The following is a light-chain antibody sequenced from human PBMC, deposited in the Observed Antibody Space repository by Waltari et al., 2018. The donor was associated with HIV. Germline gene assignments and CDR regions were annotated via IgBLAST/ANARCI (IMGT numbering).Light chain of an antibody. J-gene: IGLJ3*02. CDR2: KVD. CDR1: DSDFGFYNF. CDR3: ASYTANDTVM. Sequence: SGLTQPASVSGFPGQSITISCTGADSDFGFYNFVSWYHQHPGKVPKVILSKVDSRASVVSDRVSGSKSGNTASLTISGLRTEDEGVYFCASYTANDTVMFAGGTTVTVL. V-gene: IGLV2-14*01.